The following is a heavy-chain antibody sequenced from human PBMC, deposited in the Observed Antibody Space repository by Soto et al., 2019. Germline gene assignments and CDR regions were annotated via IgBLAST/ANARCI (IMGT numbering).Heavy chain of an antibody. CDR1: GFTFDSYG. V-gene: IGHV3-30*18. CDR3: AKDLLPNTVTTCGS. Sequence: QVQLVESGGGVVQPGRSLRLSCAASGFTFDSYGMHWVRQAPGKGLEWVAVISSDGNNKYYADSVKGRFTISRDNFKNTLYLQRSSLRADDTAVYYCAKDLLPNTVTTCGSWGQGTLVTVSS. CDR2: ISSDGNNK. D-gene: IGHD4-17*01. J-gene: IGHJ5*02.